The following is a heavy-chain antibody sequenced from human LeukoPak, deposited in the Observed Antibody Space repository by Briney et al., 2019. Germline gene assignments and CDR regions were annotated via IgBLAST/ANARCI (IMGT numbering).Heavy chain of an antibody. CDR1: GYSFTNYW. CDR3: ARPSAYGEDAFDV. CDR2: IYPIDSDT. J-gene: IGHJ3*01. D-gene: IGHD2-21*01. Sequence: PGESLKISCKGSGYSFTNYWIGWVRQMPGKGLEWMGIIYPIDSDTRYSPSFRGQVTFSADKSISTAYLQWSSLKASDTAMYYCARPSAYGEDAFDVWGQGTMVTVSS. V-gene: IGHV5-51*01.